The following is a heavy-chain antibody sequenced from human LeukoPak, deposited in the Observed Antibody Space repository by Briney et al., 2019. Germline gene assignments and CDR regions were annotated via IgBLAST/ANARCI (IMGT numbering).Heavy chain of an antibody. J-gene: IGHJ5*02. D-gene: IGHD5-18*01. CDR3: ARDVGYRSWFDP. Sequence: GGSLRLSCATSGFTFSTYGMHWVRQAPGKGLEWVSYISGSSTSIYHADSVKGRFTISRDNAKDSLYLQMNSLRAEDTAVYYCARDVGYRSWFDPWGQGTLVIVSS. CDR1: GFTFSTYG. V-gene: IGHV3-48*01. CDR2: ISGSSTSI.